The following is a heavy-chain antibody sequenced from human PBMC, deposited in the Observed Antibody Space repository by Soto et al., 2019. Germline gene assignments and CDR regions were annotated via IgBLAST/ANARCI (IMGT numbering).Heavy chain of an antibody. CDR1: GYSFTSYW. J-gene: IGHJ4*02. CDR2: IFPGDFDT. D-gene: IGHD3-9*01. CDR3: ARHVAGYSPDY. Sequence: PGESLKISCKGSGYSFTSYWIGWVRQMPGKGLEWMGIIFPGDFDTRYSPSFQGQVTISADKSFSTAYLQWSSLKASDTAIYYCARHVAGYSPDYWGQGTLVTVSS. V-gene: IGHV5-51*01.